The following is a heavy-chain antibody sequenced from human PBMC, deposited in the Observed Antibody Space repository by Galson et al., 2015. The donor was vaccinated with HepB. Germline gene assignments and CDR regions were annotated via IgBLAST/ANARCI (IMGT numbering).Heavy chain of an antibody. Sequence: PALVKPTQNLTLTCTFSGFSLSTSAMRVAWIRQPPGKALEWLARIDWDNDKFYSTSLKTRLYIPKDTSKNQVVLIMTNMDPVDTATYYCARSGGGLAEYFQHWGQGTMVTVSS. D-gene: IGHD4-23*01. CDR2: IDWDNDK. CDR1: GFSLSTSAMR. J-gene: IGHJ1*01. CDR3: ARSGGGLAEYFQH. V-gene: IGHV2-70*04.